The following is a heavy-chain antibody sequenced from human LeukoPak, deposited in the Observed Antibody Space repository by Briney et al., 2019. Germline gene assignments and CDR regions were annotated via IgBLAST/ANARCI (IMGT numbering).Heavy chain of an antibody. V-gene: IGHV3-66*01. CDR2: IYLDGRA. CDR3: ARDAETSLAN. J-gene: IGHJ4*02. Sequence: GGSLRLSCAASGFVVSSKYMNWVRQAPGKGLEWVTVIYLDGRADYADSVKGRFTISRDNSKNTVYLQMNSLKDEDTAVYYCARDAETSLANWGQGTLVTVSP. D-gene: IGHD5-24*01. CDR1: GFVVSSKY.